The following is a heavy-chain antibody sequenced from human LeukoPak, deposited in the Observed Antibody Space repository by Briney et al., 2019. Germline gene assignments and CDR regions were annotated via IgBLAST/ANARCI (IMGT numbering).Heavy chain of an antibody. CDR3: AKDKGGLLQSILVDSFYC. V-gene: IGHV3-23*01. CDR2: ISPSVDTI. CDR1: LFNFNKYA. D-gene: IGHD2-21*02. Sequence: AALRLSSAASLFNFNKYAVFCVRPAPGERLEWGSSISPSVDTIYYTDFGEGRFTTPRDNSKNTLYLQMNSLRAEGTGLYYRAKDKGGLLQSILVDSFYCWGQGTLVTVSS. J-gene: IGHJ4*02.